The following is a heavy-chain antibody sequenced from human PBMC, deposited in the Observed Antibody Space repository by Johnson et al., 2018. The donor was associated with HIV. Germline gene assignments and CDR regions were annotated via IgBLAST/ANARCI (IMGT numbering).Heavy chain of an antibody. CDR2: IYSGGST. D-gene: IGHD1-26*01. J-gene: IGHJ3*02. Sequence: WVRQAPGKGLEWVSVIYSGGSTYYADSVRGRFTIYRDNSKTTLYLQMNSLRAEDTAVYYCARLEELLRAFDIWGQGTMVTVSS. V-gene: IGHV3-66*01. CDR3: ARLEELLRAFDI.